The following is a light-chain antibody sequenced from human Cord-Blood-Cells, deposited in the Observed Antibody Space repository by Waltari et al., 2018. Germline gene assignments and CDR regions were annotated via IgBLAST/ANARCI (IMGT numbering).Light chain of an antibody. CDR2: DVS. V-gene: IGLV2-11*01. CDR3: CSYAGSYTYVV. Sequence: SALTQPRSVSGSPGQPVTISCTGTSSDVGGYNYVSWSPQHPGKAPTLMIYDVSKRPSGVPDRFSGSKSGNTASLTISGLQAEDEADYYCCSYAGSYTYVVFGGGTKLTVL. J-gene: IGLJ2*01. CDR1: SSDVGGYNY.